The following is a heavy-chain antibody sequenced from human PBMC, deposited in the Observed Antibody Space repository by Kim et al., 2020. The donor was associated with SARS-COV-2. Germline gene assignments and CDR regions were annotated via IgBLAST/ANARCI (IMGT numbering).Heavy chain of an antibody. Sequence: GGSLRLSCEASGFTFTSYAMNGVRRSPGKWLEWVASIGITGGKTNYANSLKGRLTISRDNSRDTLFLHMNSLRAEDTAVYYCTKRTSGAWPFDYWGQGTLVTVSS. CDR2: IGITGGKT. CDR1: GFTFTSYA. CDR3: TKRTSGAWPFDY. J-gene: IGHJ4*02. V-gene: IGHV3-23*01. D-gene: IGHD2-2*01.